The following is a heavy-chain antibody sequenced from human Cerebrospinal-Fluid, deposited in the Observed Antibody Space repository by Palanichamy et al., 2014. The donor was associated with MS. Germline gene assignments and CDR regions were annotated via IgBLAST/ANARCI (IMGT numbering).Heavy chain of an antibody. CDR1: GFTFSSYA. CDR3: AKDAGWYLYYYFDL. D-gene: IGHD2-15*01. V-gene: IGHV3-23*01. Sequence: QLLESGGGLVQPGRSLRLSCEVSGFTFSSYAMSWVRQAPGKELEWVSAISGSGTSTNYADSVRGRFTISRDNSKNTLYLQMDSLGAADSALYFCAKDAGWYLYYYFDLWGRGTQVTVSS. CDR2: ISGSGTST. J-gene: IGHJ2*01.